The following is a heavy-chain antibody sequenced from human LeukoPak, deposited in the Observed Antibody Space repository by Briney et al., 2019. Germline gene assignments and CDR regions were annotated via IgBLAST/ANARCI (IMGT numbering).Heavy chain of an antibody. D-gene: IGHD3-10*01. Sequence: SETLSLTCTVSADSISSGGLYWSWIRQHPGKGLESIGFIHHSGSTNHNPSLKGRVVISVDASKNQFSLRLSSVTAADTAVYYCARGGSRFGGFYFDYWGQGTLVTVSS. V-gene: IGHV4-31*03. CDR2: IHHSGST. CDR3: ARGGSRFGGFYFDY. CDR1: ADSISSGGLY. J-gene: IGHJ4*02.